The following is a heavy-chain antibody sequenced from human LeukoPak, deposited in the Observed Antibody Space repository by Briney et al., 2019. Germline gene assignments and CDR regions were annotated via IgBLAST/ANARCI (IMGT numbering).Heavy chain of an antibody. Sequence: ASVKLSCKASGYTFTDYYMHWVRQAPGQGLEWMGWINPNSGGTNYAQNFQGRVTMTRDTSISTAYMEVSRLRSDDTAVYYCAREDSSGYDYWGQGTLVTVSS. CDR2: INPNSGGT. CDR3: AREDSSGYDY. V-gene: IGHV1-2*02. J-gene: IGHJ4*02. D-gene: IGHD3-22*01. CDR1: GYTFTDYY.